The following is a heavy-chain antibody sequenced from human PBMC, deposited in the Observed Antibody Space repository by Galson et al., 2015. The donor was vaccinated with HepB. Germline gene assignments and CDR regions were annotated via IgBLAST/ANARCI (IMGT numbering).Heavy chain of an antibody. CDR3: AREDADIAAMTLDH. J-gene: IGHJ4*02. CDR2: IWHDRSNS. CDR1: GFTFSRNG. Sequence: SLRLSCAASGFTFSRNGMHWVRQAPGEGLEWVAVIWHDRSNSYYADSVKGRFTISRDNSKNTLYLQMNSLRAEDTAVYYCAREDADIAAMTLDHWGQGTLVTVSS. V-gene: IGHV3-33*08. D-gene: IGHD6-25*01.